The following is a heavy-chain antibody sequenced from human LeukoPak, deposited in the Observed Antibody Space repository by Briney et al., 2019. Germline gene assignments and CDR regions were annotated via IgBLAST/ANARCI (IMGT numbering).Heavy chain of an antibody. CDR3: ATESLITIFGVVTPD. V-gene: IGHV3-21*01. Sequence: PGGSLRPSCAASGFTFSSYSMNWVRQAPGKGLEWVSSISSSSSYIYYADSVKGRFTISRDNAKNSLYLQMNSLRAEDTAVYYCATESLITIFGVVTPDWGQGTLVTVSS. CDR1: GFTFSSYS. CDR2: ISSSSSYI. J-gene: IGHJ4*02. D-gene: IGHD3-3*01.